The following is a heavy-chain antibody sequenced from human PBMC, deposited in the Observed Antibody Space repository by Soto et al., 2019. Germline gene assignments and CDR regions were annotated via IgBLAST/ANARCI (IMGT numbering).Heavy chain of an antibody. Sequence: GGSLRLSCAASGFTFSMYWMHWVRQVPGKGPEWVSRINDDGSSTNYADSVKGRFTISRDNAKNTLYLQMNDLRAEDTAVYYCTRGTRSNSTGTGALWGQGTLVTVSS. CDR2: INDDGSST. CDR1: GFTFSMYW. CDR3: TRGTRSNSTGTGAL. V-gene: IGHV3-74*01. D-gene: IGHD1-1*01. J-gene: IGHJ4*02.